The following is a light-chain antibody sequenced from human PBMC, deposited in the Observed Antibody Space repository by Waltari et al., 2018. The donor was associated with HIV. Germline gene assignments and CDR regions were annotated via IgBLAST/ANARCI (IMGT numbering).Light chain of an antibody. Sequence: QSALPQPASVSGSPGQSITISCTGASSDIGDYNYVSWYQQHPGEAPKLLIYDVSKRPSGVSSRFSGSKSGNTASLTVSGLQAEDEADYYCSSYTGSTTLGVLGTGTRVTVL. J-gene: IGLJ1*01. CDR3: SSYTGSTTLGV. CDR1: SSDIGDYNY. V-gene: IGLV2-14*03. CDR2: DVS.